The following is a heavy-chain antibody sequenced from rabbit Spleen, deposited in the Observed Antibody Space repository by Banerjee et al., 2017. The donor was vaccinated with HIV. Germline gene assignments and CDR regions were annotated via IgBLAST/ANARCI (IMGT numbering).Heavy chain of an antibody. CDR1: GFSFSSSYW. D-gene: IGHD2-1*01. V-gene: IGHV1S45*01. Sequence: QQQVEESGGDLVKPEGSLTLTCTASGFSFSSSYWVCWVRQAPGKGLEWIACIYAAGSGDTDYANWATGRFTISKTSSTTVTLQLNSLTAADTATYFCARGSATMTMVITGYYLSLWGPGTLVTVS. CDR2: IYAAGSGDT. CDR3: ARGSATMTMVITGYYLSL. J-gene: IGHJ4*01.